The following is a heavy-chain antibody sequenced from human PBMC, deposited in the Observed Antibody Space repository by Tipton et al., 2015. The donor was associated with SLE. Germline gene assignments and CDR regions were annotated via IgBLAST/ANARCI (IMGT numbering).Heavy chain of an antibody. D-gene: IGHD1-1*01. CDR1: GGSISSYY. J-gene: IGHJ5*02. CDR3: ATWVPNWFDP. CDR2: IHYRGST. Sequence: TLSLTCTVSGGSISSYYWSWIRQPPGKGLEWLGHIHYRGSTNYNPSLQSRLTLSIDAPKNQFSLRLSSVTAADTAVYYCATWVPNWFDPWGQGTLVTVSS. V-gene: IGHV4-59*12.